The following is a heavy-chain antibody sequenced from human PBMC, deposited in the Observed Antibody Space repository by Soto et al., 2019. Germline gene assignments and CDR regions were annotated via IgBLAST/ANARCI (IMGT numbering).Heavy chain of an antibody. CDR1: GFTFSSYW. V-gene: IGHV3-74*01. CDR3: AKGVSYIGYSWFDP. CDR2: INSDGSST. J-gene: IGHJ5*02. D-gene: IGHD5-12*01. Sequence: PGGSLRLSCAASGFTFSSYWMHWVRQAPGKGLVWVSRINSDGSSTYYADSVKGRFTISRDNSKNTLYLQMNSLRAEDTAVYYCAKGVSYIGYSWFDPWGQGTLVTVSS.